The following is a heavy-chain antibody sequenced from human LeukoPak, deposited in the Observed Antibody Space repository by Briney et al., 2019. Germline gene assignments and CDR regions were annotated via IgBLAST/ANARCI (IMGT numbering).Heavy chain of an antibody. D-gene: IGHD2-2*02. CDR1: GGSISSSSYY. Sequence: PSETLSLTCTVSGGSISSSSYYRDWIRQPPGKGLEWIGAIYYSGNTNYNPSLKSRVTMSIETSKNHFSLKVTSLTAADTAVYYCAGGTVDGPLYGTYWYFHVWGRGTLVTVSS. V-gene: IGHV4-39*07. J-gene: IGHJ2*01. CDR2: IYYSGNT. CDR3: AGGTVDGPLYGTYWYFHV.